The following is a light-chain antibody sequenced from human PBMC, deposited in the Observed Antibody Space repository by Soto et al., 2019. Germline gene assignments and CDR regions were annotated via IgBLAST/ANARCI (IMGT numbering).Light chain of an antibody. Sequence: EIVLTQSPGTLSLFPGGGATLSCRASQSISSSYLAWYQHKPGQAPRLLIYGASGRAPGIPDRFSGSGSATDFTLTISRLEPEDSAVYYCQQYVSPPSFGGGTRVEIK. J-gene: IGKJ4*01. V-gene: IGKV3-20*01. CDR1: QSISSSY. CDR2: GAS. CDR3: QQYVSPPS.